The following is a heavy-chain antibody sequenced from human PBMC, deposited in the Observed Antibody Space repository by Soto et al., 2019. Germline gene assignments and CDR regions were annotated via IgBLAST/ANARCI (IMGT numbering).Heavy chain of an antibody. CDR1: GLTFNRYW. D-gene: IGHD1-1*01. J-gene: IGHJ4*02. CDR2: INTDGSNT. CDR3: ARGPRVSSTGTGAH. Sequence: GGSLRLSCAASGLTFNRYWMHWVRHAPGKGLVWVSHINTDGSNTNYADSVKGRFVISRDNAKNSLYLEMNTWRVDDSGLYYCARGPRVSSTGTGAHWGRGTLVTVSS. V-gene: IGHV3-74*01.